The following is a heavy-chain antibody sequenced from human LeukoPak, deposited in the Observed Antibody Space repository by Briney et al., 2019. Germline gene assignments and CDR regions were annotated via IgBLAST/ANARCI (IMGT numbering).Heavy chain of an antibody. CDR3: ARDPGFDP. V-gene: IGHV3-30*04. J-gene: IGHJ5*02. CDR1: GFSFSTYA. CDR2: ISYDETNK. Sequence: GRSLRLSCAASGFSFSTYAMHWVRQTSGKGLEWVAVISYDETNKHYADSVRGRFTISRDNSKNTLFLQMNSLRVEDTAVYYCARDPGFDPWGQGTLVTVSS.